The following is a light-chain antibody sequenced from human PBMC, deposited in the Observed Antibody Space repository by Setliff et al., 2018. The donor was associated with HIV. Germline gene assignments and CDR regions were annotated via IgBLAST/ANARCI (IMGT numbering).Light chain of an antibody. CDR3: SSYTTTSADV. V-gene: IGLV2-14*03. Sequence: QSALAQPASVSGSPGQPITISCTGTTSDIGAYNLVSWYQQYPGKAPKLLIYDVTKRPSGVSDRFSASKSANTASLTISGLHTEDEADYFCSSYTTTSADVFGAGTKVTV. CDR2: DVT. J-gene: IGLJ1*01. CDR1: TSDIGAYNL.